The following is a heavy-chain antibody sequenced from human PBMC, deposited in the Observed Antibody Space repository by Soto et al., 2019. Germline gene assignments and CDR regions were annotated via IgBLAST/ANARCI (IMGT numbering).Heavy chain of an antibody. D-gene: IGHD2-15*01. CDR3: VKGRIPGCGGGSCTISNGVAP. J-gene: IGHJ5*02. V-gene: IGHV3-23*01. Sequence: VQLLESGGGLVQPGGSLRLSCAASGFTFSSYAMSWVRQAPGKGLEWVSGSGDSGRSTSYADSVEGRFSISRDNSKNTLYLQINSLGADDTAVYYCVKGRIPGCGGGSCTISNGVAPWGQGTLVTVSS. CDR2: SGDSGRST. CDR1: GFTFSSYA.